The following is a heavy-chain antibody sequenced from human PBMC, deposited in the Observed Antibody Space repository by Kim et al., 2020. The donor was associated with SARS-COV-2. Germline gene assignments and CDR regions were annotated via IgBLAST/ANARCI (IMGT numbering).Heavy chain of an antibody. CDR3: ARDRVRLTEVFDY. Sequence: YAQKLQGRVTMTTDTSTSTAYMELRSLRSDDTAVYYCARDRVRLTEVFDYWGQGTLVTVSS. J-gene: IGHJ4*02. D-gene: IGHD2-21*02. V-gene: IGHV1-18*01.